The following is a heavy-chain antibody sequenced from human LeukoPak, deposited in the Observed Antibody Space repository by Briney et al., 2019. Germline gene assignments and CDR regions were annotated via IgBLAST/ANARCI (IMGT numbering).Heavy chain of an antibody. CDR2: ISAYNGNT. Sequence: GASVKVSCKASGYTFTSYGISWVRQAPGQGLEWMGWISAYNGNTNYAQKLQGRVTMTTDTSTSTAYMELRSLRSDDTAVYYCARDSSGWPLNWFDPWGQGTLVTVSS. CDR1: GYTFTSYG. CDR3: ARDSSGWPLNWFDP. J-gene: IGHJ5*02. D-gene: IGHD6-19*01. V-gene: IGHV1-18*01.